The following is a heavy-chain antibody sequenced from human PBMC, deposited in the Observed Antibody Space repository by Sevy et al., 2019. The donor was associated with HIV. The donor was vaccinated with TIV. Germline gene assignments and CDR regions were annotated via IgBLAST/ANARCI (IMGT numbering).Heavy chain of an antibody. CDR2: ISGSDDAI. CDR1: GFIISDYY. CDR3: ARDHVKDGDLGDYYYFAMDV. D-gene: IGHD4-17*01. J-gene: IGHJ6*02. V-gene: IGHV3-11*01. Sequence: GGSLRLSCVGSGFIISDYYMSWIRQAPGKGLEWVSYISGSDDAIYYSDSVKGRFTISRDNVKNSLYLQMNSLRAEDRAVDYCARDHVKDGDLGDYYYFAMDVWGQGTTVTVSS.